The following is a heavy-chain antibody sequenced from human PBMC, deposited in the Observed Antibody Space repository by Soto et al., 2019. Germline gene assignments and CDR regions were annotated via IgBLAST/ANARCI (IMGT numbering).Heavy chain of an antibody. V-gene: IGHV4-59*08. CDR1: GGSISNYY. J-gene: IGHJ5*02. D-gene: IGHD3-9*01. CDR2: IYNSGST. CDR3: ARQVPFYVILTGYYTNWFDP. Sequence: SETLSLTCTVSGGSISNYYWSWIRQPPGKGLEWIGYIYNSGSTNYNPSLKSRVTISVDTSKNQFSLRLSSVTAADTAVYYCARQVPFYVILTGYYTNWFDPWGQGPLVTVSS.